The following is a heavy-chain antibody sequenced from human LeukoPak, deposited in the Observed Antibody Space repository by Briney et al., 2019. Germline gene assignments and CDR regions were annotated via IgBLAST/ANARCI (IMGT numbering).Heavy chain of an antibody. CDR3: AKDRYGDYEAPFHYYMDA. CDR2: INPNSGVT. Sequence: ASVKVSCKASGYTFSVFYIHWVRQAPGQGLEWMGWINPNSGVTNYAQKLQGRVTITRDTSIDTAYMRLSRLRSDDTAVYYCAKDRYGDYEAPFHYYMDAWGRGTTVTVSS. J-gene: IGHJ6*03. D-gene: IGHD5-12*01. V-gene: IGHV1-2*02. CDR1: GYTFSVFY.